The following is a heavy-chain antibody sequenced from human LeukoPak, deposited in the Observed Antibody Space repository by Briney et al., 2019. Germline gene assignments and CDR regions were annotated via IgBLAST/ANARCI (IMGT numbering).Heavy chain of an antibody. CDR1: GFRFSNHG. CDR3: ARVEGPTVNTMYYDL. CDR2: ISPRSETK. Sequence: GGSLRLSCAASGFRFSNHGMIWVRQAPGKGLEWLSYISPRSETKNYADSVKDRFTISRDDAENSVYLHMNSLRAEDTAVHYCARVEGPTVNTMYYDLWGQGTLVTVSS. V-gene: IGHV3-48*01. D-gene: IGHD4-11*01. J-gene: IGHJ4*02.